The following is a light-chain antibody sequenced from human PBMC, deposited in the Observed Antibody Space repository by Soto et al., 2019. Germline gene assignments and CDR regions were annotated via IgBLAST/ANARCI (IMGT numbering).Light chain of an antibody. CDR3: CSYAGSYPWV. J-gene: IGLJ3*02. Sequence: QSALTQPRSVSGSPGQSVTISCTGTSSDVGDYNYVSWYQQHPGKAPKLLIYAVNMRPSGVPDRFSGSKSGNTASLTISGLQAEDGADYSCCSYAGSYPWVFGGGTKVTVL. CDR2: AVN. CDR1: SSDVGDYNY. V-gene: IGLV2-11*01.